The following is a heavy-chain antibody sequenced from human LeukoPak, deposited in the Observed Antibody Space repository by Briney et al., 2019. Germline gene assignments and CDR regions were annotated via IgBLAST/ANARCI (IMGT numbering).Heavy chain of an antibody. Sequence: SETLSLTCSVSGGSICGTSYCWGWLRQPPGKGPEWIGSHYHTGRIYHNPSLNSRVTISVDTSKNQFSLKLSSVTDADTAVYYCARDGSDNWGLFDNWGRGTLVTVSS. J-gene: IGHJ4*02. CDR1: GGSICGTSYC. CDR2: HYHTGRI. V-gene: IGHV4-39*07. CDR3: ARDGSDNWGLFDN. D-gene: IGHD1-1*01.